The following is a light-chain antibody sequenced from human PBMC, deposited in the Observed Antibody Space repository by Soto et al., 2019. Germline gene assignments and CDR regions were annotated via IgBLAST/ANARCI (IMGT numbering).Light chain of an antibody. CDR3: AAWDDCLNAVV. J-gene: IGLJ2*01. V-gene: IGLV1-44*01. Sequence: QSVLTQPPSVSGTPGHKVSISCSGSTSNLGGNTVNWYQQLPGTAPKLLIYTNNQRPSGVPDRFSGSKSGTSASLAISDLRSEDEADFYCAAWDDCLNAVVFCGGTKLSVL. CDR2: TNN. CDR1: TSNLGGNT.